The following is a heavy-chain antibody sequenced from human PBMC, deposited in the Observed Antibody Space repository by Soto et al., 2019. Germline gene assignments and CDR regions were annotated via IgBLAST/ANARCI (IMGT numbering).Heavy chain of an antibody. D-gene: IGHD6-6*01. V-gene: IGHV1-3*01. CDR3: AGGLWGEYSSSSLYRY. Sequence: QVQLVQSGAEVKKPGASVKVSCKASGYTFTSYAMHWVRQAPGQRLEWMGWINAGNGNTKYSQKFQGRVTITRDTSARTAYMERSSRRSEDTAVDYCAGGLWGEYSSSSLYRYWGQGTLVTVSS. CDR2: INAGNGNT. J-gene: IGHJ4*02. CDR1: GYTFTSYA.